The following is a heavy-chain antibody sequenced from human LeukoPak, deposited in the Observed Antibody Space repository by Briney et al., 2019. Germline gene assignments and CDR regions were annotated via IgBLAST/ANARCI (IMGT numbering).Heavy chain of an antibody. CDR1: GGSFSGYY. J-gene: IGHJ4*02. CDR2: INHSGST. D-gene: IGHD1-7*01. CDR3: ARKYNWNYYFDY. Sequence: PSETLSLTCAVYGGSFSGYYWSWIRQPPGKRLEWIGEINHSGSTNYNPSLKSRVTISVDTSKNQFSLKLSSVTAADTAVYYCARKYNWNYYFDYWGQGTLVTVSS. V-gene: IGHV4-34*01.